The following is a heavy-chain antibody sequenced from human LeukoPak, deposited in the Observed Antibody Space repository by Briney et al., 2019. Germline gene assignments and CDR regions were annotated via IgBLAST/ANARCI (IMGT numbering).Heavy chain of an antibody. J-gene: IGHJ4*02. CDR3: VRDQSFYDAGDQRFDY. V-gene: IGHV1-2*02. Sequence: ASVKVSCKTSGYTFTGYFIHWVRQTPELGLEWMGWINPSTGGTNYAQMFQGRVTMTRDTSISTAYMELSSLISDDTAVYYCVRDQSFYDAGDQRFDYWGQGTLVTVSS. CDR2: INPSTGGT. CDR1: GYTFTGYF. D-gene: IGHD2/OR15-2a*01.